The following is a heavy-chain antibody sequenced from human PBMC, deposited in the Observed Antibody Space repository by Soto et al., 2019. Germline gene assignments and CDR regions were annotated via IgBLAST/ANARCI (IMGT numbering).Heavy chain of an antibody. CDR2: ISGSGGST. CDR3: ARRHSSGWHIDY. J-gene: IGHJ4*02. CDR1: GFTFSSYA. Sequence: PGGSLRLSCAASGFTFSSYAMSWVRQAPGKGLEWVSAISGSGGSTYYADSVKGRFTISRDNSKNTLYLQMNSLRAEDTAVYYCARRHSSGWHIDYWGQGTLVTVSS. V-gene: IGHV3-23*01. D-gene: IGHD6-19*01.